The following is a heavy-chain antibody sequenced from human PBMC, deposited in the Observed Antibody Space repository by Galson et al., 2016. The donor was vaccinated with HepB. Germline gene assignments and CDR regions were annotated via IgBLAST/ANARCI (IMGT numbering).Heavy chain of an antibody. D-gene: IGHD6-13*01. CDR3: ARDYSRSGPMYSYYYMDV. J-gene: IGHJ6*03. CDR1: GFTFGDYA. CDR2: IWHDGSIK. Sequence: SLRLSCATSGFTFGDYAMSWFRQAPGKGLEWVAVIWHDGSIKYYGESVKGRFTISRDNSKNTLFLQMTALRVEDTAVYYCARDYSRSGPMYSYYYMDVWGKGTTVTVSS. V-gene: IGHV3-33*01.